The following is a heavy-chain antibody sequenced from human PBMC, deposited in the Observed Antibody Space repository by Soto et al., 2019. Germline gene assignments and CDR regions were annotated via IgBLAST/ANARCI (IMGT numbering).Heavy chain of an antibody. CDR3: VTDWAGTKTLYGLDV. J-gene: IGHJ6*02. CDR1: GGSIINSDYY. Sequence: SETLSLTCSVSGGSIINSDYYWGWIRQPPGKGLEWMGSIFSSGSPYNTPSFQSRVAMSVDTSNNQFSLRLSSVTAADTAVYYCVTDWAGTKTLYGLDVWGQGTTVTVSS. CDR2: IFSSGSP. D-gene: IGHD6-19*01. V-gene: IGHV4-39*02.